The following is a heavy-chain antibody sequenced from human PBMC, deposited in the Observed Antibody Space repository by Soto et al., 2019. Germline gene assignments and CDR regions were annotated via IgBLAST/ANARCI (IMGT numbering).Heavy chain of an antibody. CDR1: GYTFTSYD. Sequence: ASVKVSCKASGYTFTSYDINWVRQATGQGLEWMGWMNPNSGNTGYTQKFQGRVTMTRNTSISTAYMELSSLRSEDTAVYYCARLPLRAAAGRSWSDPWGQGTLVTVSS. CDR3: ARLPLRAAAGRSWSDP. D-gene: IGHD6-13*01. CDR2: MNPNSGNT. V-gene: IGHV1-8*01. J-gene: IGHJ5*02.